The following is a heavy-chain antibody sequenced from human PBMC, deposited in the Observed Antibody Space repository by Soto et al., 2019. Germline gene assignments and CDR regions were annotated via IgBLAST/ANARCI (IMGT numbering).Heavy chain of an antibody. CDR3: ARDDSVMANFDY. D-gene: IGHD3-16*01. CDR1: GGTFSSYA. V-gene: IGHV1-69*13. J-gene: IGHJ4*02. CDR2: IIPIFGTA. Sequence: SVKVSCKASGGTFSSYAISWVRQAPGQGLEWMGGIIPIFGTANYAQKFQGRVTITADESTSTAYMELSSLRSEDTAVYYCARDDSVMANFDYWGQGALVTVSS.